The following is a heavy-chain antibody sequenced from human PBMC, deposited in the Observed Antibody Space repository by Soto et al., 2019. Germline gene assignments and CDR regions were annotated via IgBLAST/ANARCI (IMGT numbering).Heavy chain of an antibody. V-gene: IGHV1-69*01. J-gene: IGHJ4*02. D-gene: IGHD4-17*01. CDR2: IIPIFGTA. CDR1: GGTFSSYA. CDR3: ARRHPGAYYGDNFDY. Sequence: QVQLVQSGAEVKKPGSSVKVSCKASGGTFSSYAISWVRQAPGQGLEWMGGIIPIFGTANYAQKFQGRVTITADESTSTAYRELSSLRFEDTAVYYCARRHPGAYYGDNFDYWGQGTLVTVSS.